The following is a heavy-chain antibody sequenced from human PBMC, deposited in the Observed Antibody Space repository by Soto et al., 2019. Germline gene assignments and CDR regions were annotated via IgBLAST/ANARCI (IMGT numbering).Heavy chain of an antibody. V-gene: IGHV4-59*01. Sequence: SETLSLTCTVSGGSISSYYWSWIRQPPGKGLEWIGYIYYSGSTNYNPSLKSRVTISVDTSKNQFSLKLSSVTAADTAVYYCARGRPGSAAGYYYYYMDVWGKGTTVTVSS. CDR3: ARGRPGSAAGYYYYYMDV. CDR1: GGSISSYY. CDR2: IYYSGST. D-gene: IGHD6-13*01. J-gene: IGHJ6*03.